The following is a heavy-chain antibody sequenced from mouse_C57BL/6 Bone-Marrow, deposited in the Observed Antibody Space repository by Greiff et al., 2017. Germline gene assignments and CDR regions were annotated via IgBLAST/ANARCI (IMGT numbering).Heavy chain of an antibody. Sequence: EVQLQQSGAELVRPGASVKLSCTASGFNIKDYYMHWVKQRPEQGLEWIGRIDPVDGDIEYAPKFQGKATMTADTSSNTAYLQLSSLTSEDTAVYYCTYYYGSIPWFAYWGQGTLVTVSA. CDR2: IDPVDGDI. CDR1: GFNIKDYY. V-gene: IGHV14-1*01. J-gene: IGHJ3*01. CDR3: TYYYGSIPWFAY. D-gene: IGHD1-1*01.